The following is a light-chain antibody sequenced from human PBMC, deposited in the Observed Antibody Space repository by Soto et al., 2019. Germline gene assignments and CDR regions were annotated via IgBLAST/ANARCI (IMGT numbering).Light chain of an antibody. Sequence: EIVLTQSPGTLSLSPGERATLSCRASQSVSSSYLAWYQLKPGQAPRLLIYGASTRATGIPDRFSGSGSGTDFTLTISRLEPEDFAVYHCQQYDDSMTFGQGTKVDI. CDR1: QSVSSSY. CDR2: GAS. V-gene: IGKV3-20*01. J-gene: IGKJ1*01. CDR3: QQYDDSMT.